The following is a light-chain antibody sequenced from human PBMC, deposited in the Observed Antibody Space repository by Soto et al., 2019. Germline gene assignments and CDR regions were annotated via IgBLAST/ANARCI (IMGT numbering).Light chain of an antibody. CDR2: DVS. Sequence: QSALTQPASVSASPGQSITISCTGTSSDVGGYNYVSWYQQHPGKAPKLMIYDVSNRPSGVSNRFSGSKSGNTASLTISGLQAEDEADYYCSSYTSSSTLVVFGGRTKLTVL. CDR3: SSYTSSSTLVV. CDR1: SSDVGGYNY. J-gene: IGLJ2*01. V-gene: IGLV2-14*01.